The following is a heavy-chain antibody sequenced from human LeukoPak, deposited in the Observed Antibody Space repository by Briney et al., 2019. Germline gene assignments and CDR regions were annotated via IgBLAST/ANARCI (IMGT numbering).Heavy chain of an antibody. CDR2: IKQDGSEK. CDR3: ARAEAEYSSSPAWYYYYMDV. J-gene: IGHJ6*03. CDR1: GFTFSSYW. V-gene: IGHV3-7*01. D-gene: IGHD6-6*01. Sequence: GGSLRLSRAASGFTFSSYWMSWVRQAPGKGLEWVANIKQDGSEKYYVDSVKGRFTISRDNAKNSLYLQMNSLRAEDTAVYYCARAEAEYSSSPAWYYYYMDVWGKGTTVTVSS.